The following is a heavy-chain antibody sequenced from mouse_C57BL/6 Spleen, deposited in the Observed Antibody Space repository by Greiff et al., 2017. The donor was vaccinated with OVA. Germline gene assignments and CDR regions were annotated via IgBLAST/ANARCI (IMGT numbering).Heavy chain of an antibody. J-gene: IGHJ4*01. CDR1: GYTFTSYW. V-gene: IGHV1-64*01. CDR2: IHPNSGST. D-gene: IGHD1-1*01. CDR3: ARPLITTVYAMDY. Sequence: VQLQQSGAELVKPGASVKLSCKASGYTFTSYWMHWVKQRPGQGLEWIGMIHPNSGSTNYNEKFKSKATLTVDKSSSTAYMQLSSLTSEDSAVYYCARPLITTVYAMDYWGQGTSVTVSS.